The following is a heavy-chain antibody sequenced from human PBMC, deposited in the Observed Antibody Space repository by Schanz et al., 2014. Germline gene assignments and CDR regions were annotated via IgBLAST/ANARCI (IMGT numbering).Heavy chain of an antibody. V-gene: IGHV1-3*04. D-gene: IGHD5-12*01. Sequence: QVHLVQSGAEVKRPGASVKVSCKASEYSFTSYSMHWVRQAPGQRLEWMGWINTGSGDTKYSQNFQDRVTITRDTSASTAYMELSSLRSEDTAVYSCARGIGGYGANNDFDYWGQGTLVTVSS. J-gene: IGHJ4*02. CDR1: EYSFTSYS. CDR3: ARGIGGYGANNDFDY. CDR2: INTGSGDT.